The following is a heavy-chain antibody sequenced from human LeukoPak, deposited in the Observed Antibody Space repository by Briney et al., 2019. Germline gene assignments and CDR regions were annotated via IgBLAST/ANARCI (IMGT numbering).Heavy chain of an antibody. Sequence: SETLSLTCTVSGGSISSGGYYWSWIRQHPGKGLEWIGYIYYSGSTYYNPSLKSRVTISVDTSKNQFSLKLSSVTAADTAVYYCARGCSGGSCYSGGDYWGQGTLVTVSS. J-gene: IGHJ4*02. CDR2: IYYSGST. V-gene: IGHV4-31*03. CDR1: GGSISSGGYY. CDR3: ARGCSGGSCYSGGDY. D-gene: IGHD2-15*01.